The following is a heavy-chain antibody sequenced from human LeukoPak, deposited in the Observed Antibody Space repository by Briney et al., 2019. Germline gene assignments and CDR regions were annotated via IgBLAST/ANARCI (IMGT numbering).Heavy chain of an antibody. CDR3: ARLDYDSSGY. D-gene: IGHD3-22*01. V-gene: IGHV4-39*01. Sequence: SETLSLTCTVSGGSISSSSYYWGWIRQPPGKGLEWIGSIYYSGSTYYNPSPKSRVTISVDTSKNQFSLKLSSVTAADTAVYYCARLDYDSSGYWGQGTLVTVSS. CDR2: IYYSGST. J-gene: IGHJ4*02. CDR1: GGSISSSSYY.